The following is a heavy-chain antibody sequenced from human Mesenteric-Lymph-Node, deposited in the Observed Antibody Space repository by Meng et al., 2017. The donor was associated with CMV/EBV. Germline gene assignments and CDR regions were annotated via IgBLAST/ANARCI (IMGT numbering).Heavy chain of an antibody. J-gene: IGHJ3*02. V-gene: IGHV1-18*01. D-gene: IGHD3/OR15-3a*01. CDR1: GYIFTSYD. CDR3: ARDFGLTTDSFDI. Sequence: ASVKVSCKASGYIFTSYDVTWVRQAPVQGLEWKGWISAYNGNTNYAQKFQGRVTMTRDTSISTVYMELSRLKSGDTAVYYCARDFGLTTDSFDIWGQGTMVTVSS. CDR2: ISAYNGNT.